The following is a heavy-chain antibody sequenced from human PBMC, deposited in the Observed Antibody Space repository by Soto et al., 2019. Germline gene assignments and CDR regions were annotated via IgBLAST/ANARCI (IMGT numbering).Heavy chain of an antibody. CDR2: MNPNSGNT. D-gene: IGHD1-26*01. Sequence: GASVKVSCKASGYTFTSYDINWVRQATGQGPEWMGWMNPNSGNTGHAQKFQGRVTITRDTSASTAYMELSSLRSEDTAVYYCARPRTTYYFDYWGQGTLVTLSS. J-gene: IGHJ4*02. CDR1: GYTFTSYD. V-gene: IGHV1-8*01. CDR3: ARPRTTYYFDY.